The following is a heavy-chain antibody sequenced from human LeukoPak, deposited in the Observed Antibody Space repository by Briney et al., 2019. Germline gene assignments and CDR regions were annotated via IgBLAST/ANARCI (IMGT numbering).Heavy chain of an antibody. CDR2: IGAGGTFT. D-gene: IGHD6-13*01. CDR1: GFTFSSYA. CDR3: AQATRGSLTSWYGEYYFDY. J-gene: IGHJ4*02. Sequence: GGSLRLSCTASGFTFSSYAMNWVRQAPGKGVEGVSGIGAGGTFTYYADSVKGRFTIFRDNSRNTLYLQMNSLRADDTAVYYCAQATRGSLTSWYGEYYFDYWGQGTLVTVSS. V-gene: IGHV3-23*01.